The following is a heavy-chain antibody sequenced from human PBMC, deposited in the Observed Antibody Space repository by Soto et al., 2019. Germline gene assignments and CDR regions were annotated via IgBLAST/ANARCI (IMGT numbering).Heavy chain of an antibody. D-gene: IGHD2-2*01. CDR2: IGSSGLSV. CDR3: ARDLRQLLSHNYYYYYLDV. J-gene: IGHJ6*03. Sequence: QVHLVESGGGLVKPGGSLRLSCAASGFTFSDYQMSWIRQAPGKGLEWVSYIGSSGLSVYYEDSVKGRFTISRDNANNSLDLQMNSLRAEDSAVYYCARDLRQLLSHNYYYYYLDVWGKGTTVSVSS. V-gene: IGHV3-11*01. CDR1: GFTFSDYQ.